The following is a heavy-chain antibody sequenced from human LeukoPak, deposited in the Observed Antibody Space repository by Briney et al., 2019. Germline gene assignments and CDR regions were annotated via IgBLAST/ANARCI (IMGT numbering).Heavy chain of an antibody. Sequence: SQTLSLTCAIPGDSVSINSAAGNWIRQSPSRGLEWLGRTYQRSKWYNDYAVSVKSRITINPDISKNQFSLQLNSVTPEDTAVYYCARSPSPYSSGWYFDYWGQGTLVTVSS. J-gene: IGHJ4*02. V-gene: IGHV6-1*01. CDR1: GDSVSINSAA. CDR2: TYQRSKWYN. CDR3: ARSPSPYSSGWYFDY. D-gene: IGHD6-19*01.